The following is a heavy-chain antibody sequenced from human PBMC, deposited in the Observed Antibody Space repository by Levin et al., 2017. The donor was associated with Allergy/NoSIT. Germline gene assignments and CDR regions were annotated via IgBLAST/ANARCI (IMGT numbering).Heavy chain of an antibody. J-gene: IGHJ4*02. Sequence: SQTLSLTCSVSSGSISSHYWNWIRQPPGKGLEWIGNFYYSGTTSYNPSLKSRVSISVDTSKNQFSLRLTSVTAADTAVYYCARTHKNFLTGSHGGLDYWSQGTLVTVSS. CDR2: FYYSGTT. V-gene: IGHV4-59*11. CDR3: ARTHKNFLTGSHGGLDY. D-gene: IGHD3/OR15-3a*01. CDR1: SGSISSHY.